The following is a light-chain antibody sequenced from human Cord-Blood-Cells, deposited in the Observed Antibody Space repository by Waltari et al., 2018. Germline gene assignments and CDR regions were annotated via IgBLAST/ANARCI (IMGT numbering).Light chain of an antibody. Sequence: DIVLKQTTDTLFLSPGERASLSCRVSQSVSSYLAWYQQKPGQAPRLLIYDASNRATGIPARFSGSGSGTDFTLTISSLEPEDFAVYYCQQRSNWPLFTFGPGTKVDIK. V-gene: IGKV3-11*01. CDR2: DAS. J-gene: IGKJ3*01. CDR3: QQRSNWPLFT. CDR1: QSVSSY.